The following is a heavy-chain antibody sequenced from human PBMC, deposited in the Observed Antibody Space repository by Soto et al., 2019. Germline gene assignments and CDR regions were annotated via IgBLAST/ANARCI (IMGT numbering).Heavy chain of an antibody. CDR1: GYTFTSYG. J-gene: IGHJ4*02. Sequence: QVQLVQSGAEVKKPGASVKVSCKASGYTFTSYGISWVRQAPGQGLEWMGWISAYNGGTNYAQKFQGWVTMTRDTSISTAYRELSRLRSDDTAVYYCARDRAVAGPSFDYWGQGTLVTVSS. CDR2: ISAYNGGT. CDR3: ARDRAVAGPSFDY. D-gene: IGHD6-19*01. V-gene: IGHV1-18*04.